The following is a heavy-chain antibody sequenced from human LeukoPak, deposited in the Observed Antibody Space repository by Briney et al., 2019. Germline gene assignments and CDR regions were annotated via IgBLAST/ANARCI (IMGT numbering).Heavy chain of an antibody. CDR2: ISWDGGGT. D-gene: IGHD5-12*01. V-gene: IGHV3-43D*04. CDR3: AKGGGYDSYILGWPVDY. CDR1: GFTFDDYA. Sequence: GGSLRLSCAASGFTFDDYAMHWVRQAPGKGLEWVSLISWDGGGTYYADSVKGRFTISRDNSKNSLYLQMNSLRAEDTALYYCAKGGGYDSYILGWPVDYWGQGTLVTVSS. J-gene: IGHJ4*02.